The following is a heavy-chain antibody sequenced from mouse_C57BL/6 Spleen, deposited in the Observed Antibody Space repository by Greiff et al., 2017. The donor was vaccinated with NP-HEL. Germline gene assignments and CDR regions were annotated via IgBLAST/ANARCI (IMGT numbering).Heavy chain of an antibody. J-gene: IGHJ4*01. CDR3: ARWTAQAQDAMDY. CDR1: GYTFTSYT. Sequence: VQLKQSGAELARPGASVKMSCKASGYTFTSYTMHWVKQRPGQGLEWIGYINPSSGYTKYNQKFKDKATLTADKSSSTAYMQLSSLTSEDSAVYYCARWTAQAQDAMDYWGQGTSVTVSS. CDR2: INPSSGYT. D-gene: IGHD3-2*02. V-gene: IGHV1-4*01.